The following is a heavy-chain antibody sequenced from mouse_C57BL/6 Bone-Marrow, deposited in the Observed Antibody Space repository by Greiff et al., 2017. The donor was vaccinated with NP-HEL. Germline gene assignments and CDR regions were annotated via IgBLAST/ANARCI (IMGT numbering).Heavy chain of an antibody. CDR3: ARQNYCDYGGEF. CDR2: IYPRSGNT. CDR1: GYTFTSYG. D-gene: IGHD2-4*01. V-gene: IGHV1-81*01. Sequence: VQLQQSGAELARPGASVKLSCKASGYTFTSYGISWVKQRPGQGLEWIGEIYPRSGNTYYNEKFKGKATLTADKSSSTAYMELRSLTSEDSAVYYCARQNYCDYGGEFWGRGTSLTVSA. J-gene: IGHJ2*03.